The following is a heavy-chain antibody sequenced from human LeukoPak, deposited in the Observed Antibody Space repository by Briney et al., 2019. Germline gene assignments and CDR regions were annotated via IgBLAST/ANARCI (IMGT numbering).Heavy chain of an antibody. Sequence: PGGSLRLTCASSGFILISYWMSWVRQAPGKGLEWVANIKQDGSEKYYVDSVNGRLTISRDKAKNSLYLQMNRLPAEDTAGCYCTRDGVLLGFGEKKGMDVWGQGTTVTVSS. CDR2: IKQDGSEK. CDR3: TRDGVLLGFGEKKGMDV. CDR1: GFILISYW. D-gene: IGHD3-10*01. J-gene: IGHJ6*02. V-gene: IGHV3-7*01.